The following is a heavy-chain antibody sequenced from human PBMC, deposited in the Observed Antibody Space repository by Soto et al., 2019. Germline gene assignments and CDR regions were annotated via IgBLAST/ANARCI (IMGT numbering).Heavy chain of an antibody. V-gene: IGHV1-18*01. CDR2: ISAYNCNT. Sequence: ASVKVSCKASGYTFTSYGIIWVRQAPGPALEWIGWISAYNCNTNYAQKLQGRVTITTDTSTSTAYMELRSLRSDAPAAYYCARASDGERVRGLTYRPGFDYWGQGTLVTVSS. J-gene: IGHJ4*02. CDR3: ARASDGERVRGLTYRPGFDY. CDR1: GYTFTSYG. D-gene: IGHD1-1*01.